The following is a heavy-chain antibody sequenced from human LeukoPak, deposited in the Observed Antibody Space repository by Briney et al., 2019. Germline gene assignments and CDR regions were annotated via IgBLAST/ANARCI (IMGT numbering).Heavy chain of an antibody. CDR1: GFTFSSHS. CDR2: ISSSGNTK. D-gene: IGHD4-17*01. CDR3: ARDLTSVPTR. Sequence: PGGSLRLSCAGSGFTFSSHSMNWVRQAPGKGLEWVSYISSSGNTKHYVDSVKGRFTISRDNAKNSVYLQMNSLRDEDTAVYYCARDLTSVPTRWGQGTLVTASS. J-gene: IGHJ4*02. V-gene: IGHV3-48*02.